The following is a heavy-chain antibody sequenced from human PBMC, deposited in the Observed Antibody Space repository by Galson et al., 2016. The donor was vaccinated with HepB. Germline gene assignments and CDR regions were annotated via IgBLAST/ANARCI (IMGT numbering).Heavy chain of an antibody. Sequence: SLRLSCAASGFTFSSYAMSWVRQAPGKELEWVSVISGSGGSTYYADSVKGRFTISRDNSKNTLFLQMNSLRAEDTAVYYCATKPSYYDFLTGYYMGGYFDYWGQGTLVTVSS. D-gene: IGHD3-9*01. J-gene: IGHJ4*02. V-gene: IGHV3-23*01. CDR3: ATKPSYYDFLTGYYMGGYFDY. CDR1: GFTFSSYA. CDR2: ISGSGGST.